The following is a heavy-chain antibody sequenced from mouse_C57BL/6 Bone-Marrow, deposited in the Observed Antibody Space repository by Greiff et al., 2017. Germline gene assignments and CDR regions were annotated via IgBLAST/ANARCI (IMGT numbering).Heavy chain of an antibody. V-gene: IGHV5-9-1*02. J-gene: IGHJ2*01. CDR3: ARVLLGFDY. Sequence: DVMLVESGEGLVKPGGSLKLSCAASGFTFSSYAMSWVRQTPEKRLEWVAYISSGGDYTYYADTVKGRFTISRDNARNTLYLQMSSLKSEDTAMYYCARVLLGFDYWGQGTTLTVSS. CDR1: GFTFSSYA. CDR2: ISSGGDYT. D-gene: IGHD4-1*01.